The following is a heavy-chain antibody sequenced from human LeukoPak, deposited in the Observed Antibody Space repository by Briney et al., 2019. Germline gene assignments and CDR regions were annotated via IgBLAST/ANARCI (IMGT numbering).Heavy chain of an antibody. CDR2: INPNSGGT. CDR3: ERDHLSYYYDSSGDYDY. Sequence: ASVKVSCKASGYTFTVYYMHWVRQAPGQGLEWMGRINPNSGGTNYAQKFQGRVTMTRDTSISTAYMELSRLRSDDRAVYYCERDHLSYYYDSSGDYDYWGQGTLDTVSS. J-gene: IGHJ4*02. CDR1: GYTFTVYY. V-gene: IGHV1-2*06. D-gene: IGHD3-22*01.